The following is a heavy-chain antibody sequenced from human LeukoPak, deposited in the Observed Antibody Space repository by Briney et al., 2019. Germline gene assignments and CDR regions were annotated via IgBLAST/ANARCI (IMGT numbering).Heavy chain of an antibody. D-gene: IGHD3-16*01. CDR2: INHSGST. CDR1: GGSFSGYY. Sequence: SETLSLTCAVYGGSFSGYYWSWIRQPPGKGLEWIGEINHSGSTNYNPSLKSRVTISVDTSKNQFSLKLSSVTAADTAVYYCARLPLGYYYYGMDVWGQGTTVTVSS. V-gene: IGHV4-34*01. J-gene: IGHJ6*02. CDR3: ARLPLGYYYYGMDV.